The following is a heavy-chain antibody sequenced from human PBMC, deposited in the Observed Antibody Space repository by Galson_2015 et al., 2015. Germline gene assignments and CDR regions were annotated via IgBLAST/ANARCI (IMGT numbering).Heavy chain of an antibody. J-gene: IGHJ3*02. CDR3: AKEKVGTSWVSLDI. Sequence: SLRLSCAASGFTFEDYRLHWVRQAPGRGLEWVSLIDKKGEKVFYGDSVKGRFAISRDNRRRSLYLQMNSLRADDSALYYCAKEKVGTSWVSLDIWGQGTMVTVSS. D-gene: IGHD2-21*02. V-gene: IGHV3-43*01. CDR2: IDKKGEKV. CDR1: GFTFEDYR.